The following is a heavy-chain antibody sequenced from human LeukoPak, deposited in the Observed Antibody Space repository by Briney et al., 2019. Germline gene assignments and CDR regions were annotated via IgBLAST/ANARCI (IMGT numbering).Heavy chain of an antibody. J-gene: IGHJ2*01. CDR1: GYTLTELS. CDR2: FDPEDGET. D-gene: IGHD2-2*01. CDR3: ATENCSSTSCYYWYFDL. Sequence: ASVKVSCKVSGYTLTELSMHWVRQAPGKGLEWMGGFDPEDGETIYAQKSQGRVTMTEDTSADTAYMELSSLRSESTAVYYCATENCSSTSCYYWYFDLWGRGTLVTVSS. V-gene: IGHV1-24*01.